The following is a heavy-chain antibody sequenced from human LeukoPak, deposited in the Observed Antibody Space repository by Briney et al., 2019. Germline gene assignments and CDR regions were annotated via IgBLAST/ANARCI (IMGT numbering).Heavy chain of an antibody. Sequence: SVKVSCKASGGTFSSYAISWVRQAPGQGLEWMGRIIPIFGTANYAQKFQGRVTITTDESTSTAYMELSSLRSEDTAVYYCARGYDSSGYYAFDIWGQGTMVTVSS. CDR2: IIPIFGTA. V-gene: IGHV1-69*05. CDR3: ARGYDSSGYYAFDI. D-gene: IGHD3-22*01. CDR1: GGTFSSYA. J-gene: IGHJ3*02.